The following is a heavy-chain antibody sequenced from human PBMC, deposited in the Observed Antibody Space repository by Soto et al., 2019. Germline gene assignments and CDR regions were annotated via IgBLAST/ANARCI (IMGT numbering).Heavy chain of an antibody. CDR1: GFTFVNYP. D-gene: IGHD3-9*01. J-gene: IGHJ4*02. CDR3: ARGLQPFFDWAPFDF. CDR2: ISSDGSNK. Sequence: PWGSLRLSCAASGFTFVNYPIHCVRHSPFKWLEWVAVISSDGSNKYYADAVKGRFTITRDKSKNTLFLQMSSLRPEDTAVYYCARGLQPFFDWAPFDFWGQETLVTVSS. V-gene: IGHV3-30*15.